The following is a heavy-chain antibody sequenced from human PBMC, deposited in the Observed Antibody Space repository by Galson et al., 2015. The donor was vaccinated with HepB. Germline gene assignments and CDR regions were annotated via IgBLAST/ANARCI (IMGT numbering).Heavy chain of an antibody. Sequence: QSGAEVKKPGESPKISCKASGYSFTNYWIAWVRQMPGKGLEWMGIIYPGDSDTRYSPSFQGQVTISADKSISTAYLQWSSLKASDTAMYYCARTEYISSWTDYYYYYMDVWGKGTTVTVSS. D-gene: IGHD6-13*01. CDR2: IYPGDSDT. CDR1: GYSFTNYW. CDR3: ARTEYISSWTDYYYYYMDV. V-gene: IGHV5-51*03. J-gene: IGHJ6*03.